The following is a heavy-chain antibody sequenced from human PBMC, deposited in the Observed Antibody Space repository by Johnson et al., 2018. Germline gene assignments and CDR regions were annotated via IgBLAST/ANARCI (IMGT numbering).Heavy chain of an antibody. CDR3: VKEPPPGCCDTTNCCYYVMDV. V-gene: IGHV3-30*18. Sequence: QVQLVESGGGVVQPGRSLRLSCAASGFTFSTYGMHWVRQVPGKGLEWVAIISYDGTKKYYADSVQGRFTISRDNSKNPLDLQMNSLRSEDTAVYYWVKEPPPGCCDTTNCCYYVMDVWGQGTTVTVSS. CDR2: ISYDGTKK. D-gene: IGHD1-26*01. CDR1: GFTFSTYG. J-gene: IGHJ6*02.